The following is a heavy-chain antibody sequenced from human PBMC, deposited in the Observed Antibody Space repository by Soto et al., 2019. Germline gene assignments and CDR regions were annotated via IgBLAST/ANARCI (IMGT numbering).Heavy chain of an antibody. D-gene: IGHD6-13*01. CDR2: INAANGDT. V-gene: IGHV1-3*01. CDR1: GYTVTSYG. J-gene: IGHJ5*02. Sequence: ASVKVSCKASGYTVTSYGIHWLRQAPGQRLEWIGWINAANGDTKYSPKFQGRVTITRDTSASTAYMELSSLRSEDTAVYYCVRRHVSATGIDWFDPWGQGTLVTVSS. CDR3: VRRHVSATGIDWFDP.